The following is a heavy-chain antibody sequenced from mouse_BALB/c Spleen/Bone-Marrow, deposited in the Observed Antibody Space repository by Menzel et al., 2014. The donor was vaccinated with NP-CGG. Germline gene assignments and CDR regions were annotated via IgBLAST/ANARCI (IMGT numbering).Heavy chain of an antibody. V-gene: IGHV1-39*01. CDR1: GYSFTAYN. CDR3: ARSRFDGTYWYFDV. Sequence: EVQLVESGPQLVKPGASVKISCKASGYSFTAYNMNWVKQSNGKSLEWIGNIDLYYGGTSYNQKFKGKATLTVDKSSSTAYMQLKSLTSEDSAVSYGARSRFDGTYWYFDVWGAGTTLTVSS. CDR2: IDLYYGGT. J-gene: IGHJ1*01.